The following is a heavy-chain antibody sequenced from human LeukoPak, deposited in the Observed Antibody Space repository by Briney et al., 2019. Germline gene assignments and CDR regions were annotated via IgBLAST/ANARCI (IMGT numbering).Heavy chain of an antibody. D-gene: IGHD7-27*01. CDR3: ARVRLVWGMETFDL. J-gene: IGHJ3*01. Sequence: ASVKVSCKTSGYTFTNFGITWVRQAPGQGLEWMGWISGYNGNTYYTQKFQDRVTMTKDTSTNTAYMEMRSLRSDDTAIYYCARVRLVWGMETFDLWGQGTMVTVSS. CDR1: GYTFTNFG. CDR2: ISGYNGNT. V-gene: IGHV1-18*01.